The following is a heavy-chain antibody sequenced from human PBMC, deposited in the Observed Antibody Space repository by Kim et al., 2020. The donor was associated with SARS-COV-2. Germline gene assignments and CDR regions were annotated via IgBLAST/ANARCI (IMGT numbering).Heavy chain of an antibody. D-gene: IGHD3-9*01. J-gene: IGHJ6*02. CDR3: ARDPYILTGYYYYYGMDV. CDR2: IKQDGSEK. Sequence: GGSLRLSCAASGFTFSSYWMSWVRQAPGKGLEWVANIKQDGSEKYYVDSVKGRFTISRDNAKNSLYLQMNSLRAEDTAVYYCARDPYILTGYYYYYGMDVWGQGTTVTVSS. V-gene: IGHV3-7*01. CDR1: GFTFSSYW.